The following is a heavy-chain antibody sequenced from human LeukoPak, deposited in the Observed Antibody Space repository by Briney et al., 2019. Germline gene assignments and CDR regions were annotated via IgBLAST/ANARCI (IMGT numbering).Heavy chain of an antibody. V-gene: IGHV4-34*01. CDR3: ARKGIAAAGTWFDP. CDR2: INHSGST. D-gene: IGHD6-13*01. CDR1: GGSFSGYY. J-gene: IGHJ5*02. Sequence: SETLSLTCAVYGGSFSGYYWSWIRQPPGKGLEWIGEINHSGSTNYNPSLKSRVTISVDTSKNQFSLKLSFVTAADTAVYYCARKGIAAAGTWFDPWGQGTLVTVSS.